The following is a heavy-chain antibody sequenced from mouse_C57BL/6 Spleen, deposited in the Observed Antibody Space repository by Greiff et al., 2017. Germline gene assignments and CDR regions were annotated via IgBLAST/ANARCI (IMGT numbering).Heavy chain of an antibody. CDR2: IWSGGST. CDR1: GFSLTSSG. V-gene: IGHV2-5*01. J-gene: IGHJ3*01. CDR3: ATHYDYGGTEFAY. D-gene: IGHD2-4*01. Sequence: VQRVESGPGLVQPSQSLSITCTVSGFSLTSSGVHWVRQSPGKGLEWLGVIWSGGSTDYNAAFMSRLSITKDNSKSQVFFTMNSLQADDTAIYYCATHYDYGGTEFAYWGQSTLVTVSA.